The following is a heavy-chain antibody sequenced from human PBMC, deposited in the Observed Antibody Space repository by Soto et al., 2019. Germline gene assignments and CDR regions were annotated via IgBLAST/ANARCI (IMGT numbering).Heavy chain of an antibody. CDR1: GYTFTTYG. D-gene: IGHD6-19*01. CDR3: ARRKYSSNYYKEV. Sequence: PGESLRISCKGSGYTFTTYGIGWVRQMPGKGLEWMGIIFPGDSDTRYIPSFQGQVTISVDKSISTAYLQWSSLKASDPAIYFCARRKYSSNYYKEVWGKGNTVTVSS. V-gene: IGHV5-51*01. CDR2: IFPGDSDT. J-gene: IGHJ6*03.